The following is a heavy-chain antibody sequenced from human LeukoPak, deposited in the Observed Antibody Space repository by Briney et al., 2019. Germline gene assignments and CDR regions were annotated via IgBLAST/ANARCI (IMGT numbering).Heavy chain of an antibody. V-gene: IGHV3-30-3*01. CDR2: ISYDGSNK. Sequence: QPGRSLRLSCAASGFTFSSYAMHWVRQAPGKGLEWVAVISYDGSNKYYADSVKGRFTISRDNSKNTLYLQMNSLRAEDTAVYYCAKGGYYDSSGYGLIDYWGQGTLVTVSS. D-gene: IGHD3-22*01. J-gene: IGHJ4*02. CDR3: AKGGYYDSSGYGLIDY. CDR1: GFTFSSYA.